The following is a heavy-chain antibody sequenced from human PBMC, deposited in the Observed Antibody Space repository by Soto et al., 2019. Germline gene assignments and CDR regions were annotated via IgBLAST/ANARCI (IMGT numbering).Heavy chain of an antibody. V-gene: IGHV4-34*01. CDR1: GGSFSGYY. CDR3: AREGATDAFDI. D-gene: IGHD1-26*01. Sequence: SETLSLTCAVYGGSFSGYYWSWIRQPPGKGLEWIGEINHSGSTNYNPSLKSRVTISVDTSKNQFSLKRSSVTAADTAVYYCAREGATDAFDIWGQGTMVTVSS. CDR2: INHSGST. J-gene: IGHJ3*02.